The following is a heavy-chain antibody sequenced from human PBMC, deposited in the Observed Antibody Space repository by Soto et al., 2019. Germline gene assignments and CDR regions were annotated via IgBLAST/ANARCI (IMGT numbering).Heavy chain of an antibody. Sequence: GGSLRLSCAASGFTFSSYGMHWVRQAPGKGLEWVAVISYDGSNKYYADSVKGLFTISRDNSKNTRFLQMNSLRAEDTALYYCAKDIYDFWSGYYSRYFDYWGQGTLVTVSS. J-gene: IGHJ4*02. CDR1: GFTFSSYG. CDR3: AKDIYDFWSGYYSRYFDY. V-gene: IGHV3-30*18. CDR2: ISYDGSNK. D-gene: IGHD3-3*01.